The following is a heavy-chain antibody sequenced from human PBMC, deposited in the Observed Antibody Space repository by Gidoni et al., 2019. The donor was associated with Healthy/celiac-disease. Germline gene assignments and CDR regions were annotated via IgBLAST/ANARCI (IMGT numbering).Heavy chain of an antibody. D-gene: IGHD3-16*02. V-gene: IGHV1-69*08. Sequence: QVQLVQSGAEVKKPGSSVKVSCNASGGPFSSYTISWVRQAPGQGLQWMGRIIPILGIANYAQKFQGRVTITADKSTSTAYMELSSLRSEDTAVYYCARDLAYDYVWGSYRYGIGNWFDPWGQGTLVTVSS. CDR3: ARDLAYDYVWGSYRYGIGNWFDP. CDR1: GGPFSSYT. J-gene: IGHJ5*02. CDR2: IIPILGIA.